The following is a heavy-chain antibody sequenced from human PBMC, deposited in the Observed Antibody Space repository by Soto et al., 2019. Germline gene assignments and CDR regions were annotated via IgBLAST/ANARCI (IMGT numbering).Heavy chain of an antibody. CDR3: AREGQAPYYYYGMDV. CDR1: GYTFTNYG. Sequence: ASVKVSCKASGYTFTNYGFSWVRQAPGQGLEWMGWITGYNGNTKYAEKFQGRVTMTTDTSTSTAHMELRSLRSDDTAVYYCAREGQAPYYYYGMDVWG. J-gene: IGHJ6*02. V-gene: IGHV1-18*01. CDR2: ITGYNGNT.